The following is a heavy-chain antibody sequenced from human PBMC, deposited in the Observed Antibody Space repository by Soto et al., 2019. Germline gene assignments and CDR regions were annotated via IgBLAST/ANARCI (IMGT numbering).Heavy chain of an antibody. J-gene: IGHJ4*02. D-gene: IGHD1-26*01. CDR1: GFTFSDYY. CDR2: IRGSGSTI. Sequence: QVQLVESGGGLVKPGGSLRLSCAASGFTFSDYYMTWIRQAPGKGLEWVSYIRGSGSTINYADSVKGRFTISRDNAKNSLYLQMNSLRAEDAAVYYCARHVGWVYFDYWGQGTLVTVSS. V-gene: IGHV3-11*01. CDR3: ARHVGWVYFDY.